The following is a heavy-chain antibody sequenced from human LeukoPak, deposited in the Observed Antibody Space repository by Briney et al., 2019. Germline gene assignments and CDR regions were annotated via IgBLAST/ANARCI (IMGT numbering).Heavy chain of an antibody. CDR3: ARERFSSGWYTQYNWFDP. D-gene: IGHD6-19*01. CDR1: GGSFRGYY. J-gene: IGHJ5*02. CDR2: INHSGST. Sequence: SGTPALTCAVYGGSFRGYYWSWIRPPPGKGLEWIGEINHSGSTNYNPSLKSRVTISVDTSKNQFSLKLSSVTAADTAVYYCARERFSSGWYTQYNWFDPWGQGTLVTVSS. V-gene: IGHV4-34*01.